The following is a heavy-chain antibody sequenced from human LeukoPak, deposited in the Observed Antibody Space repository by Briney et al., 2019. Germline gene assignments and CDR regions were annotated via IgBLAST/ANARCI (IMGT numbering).Heavy chain of an antibody. CDR1: GFSFSGYV. CDR3: AKDNGGYAFDY. Sequence: GGSLRLSCAASGFSFSGYVMHWVRQAPGKGLEWVTFIRGDGTQQYYADSVEGRFIISRDNSKNTVYLQMNSLRAEDTAVYYCAKDNGGYAFDYWGQGTLVTVSS. J-gene: IGHJ4*02. V-gene: IGHV3-30*02. D-gene: IGHD5-12*01. CDR2: IRGDGTQQ.